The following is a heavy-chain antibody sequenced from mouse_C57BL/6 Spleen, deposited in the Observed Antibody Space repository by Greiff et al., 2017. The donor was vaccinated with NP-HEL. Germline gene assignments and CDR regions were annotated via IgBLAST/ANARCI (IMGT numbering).Heavy chain of an antibody. J-gene: IGHJ4*01. D-gene: IGHD2-1*01. Sequence: VQLQQPGAELVRPGTSVKLSCKASGYTFTSYWMHWVKQRPGQGLEWIGVIDPSDSYTNYNQKFKGKATLTVDTSSSTAYMQLSSLTSEDSAVYYCARGYGNYVGAMDYWGQGTSVTVSS. CDR2: IDPSDSYT. CDR1: GYTFTSYW. CDR3: ARGYGNYVGAMDY. V-gene: IGHV1-59*01.